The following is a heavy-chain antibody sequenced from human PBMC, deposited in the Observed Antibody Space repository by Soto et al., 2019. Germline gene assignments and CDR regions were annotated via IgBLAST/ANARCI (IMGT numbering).Heavy chain of an antibody. CDR1: GASVNNGGHY. CDR2: IYYGGNT. CDR3: ARGGGPYDSSAYYFDS. D-gene: IGHD3-22*01. Sequence: QVHLQESGPGLVKPSETLSLTCTVSGASVNNGGHYWSWIRQPPGKGLEWLGYIYYGGNTYYNPSLLSRVTMSVDVSKNQFSLRLPSVTAADTAIYYCARGGGPYDSSAYYFDSWGQGALVTVSS. J-gene: IGHJ4*02. V-gene: IGHV4-61*08.